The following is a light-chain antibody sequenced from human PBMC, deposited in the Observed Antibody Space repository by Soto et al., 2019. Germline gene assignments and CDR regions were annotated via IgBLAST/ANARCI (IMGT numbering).Light chain of an antibody. CDR1: QSFSNY. V-gene: IGKV3-11*01. CDR2: DAS. J-gene: IGKJ5*01. Sequence: EIVLTQSPATLSLSPGERATLSCRASQSFSNYLAWYQQKPGQAPRLLIYDASRRATGIPARFSGSGSGTDFTLTITGLEPEDVAVYYCQQGSNWPLTFGQGTRLEIK. CDR3: QQGSNWPLT.